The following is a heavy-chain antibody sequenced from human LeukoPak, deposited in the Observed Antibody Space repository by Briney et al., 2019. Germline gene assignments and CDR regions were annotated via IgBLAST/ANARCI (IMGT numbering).Heavy chain of an antibody. CDR2: VNQDGSHK. J-gene: IGHJ4*02. D-gene: IGHD5-12*01. V-gene: IGHV3-7*01. Sequence: PGGSLRLSCAASGFTFGNSWMHWVRQAPGKGLEWVANVNQDGSHKCYGDSVEGRFTISRDTAKDSLHLQMDSLRVEDTAVYYCARDRGFTSFDYWGQGVLVTVSS. CDR1: GFTFGNSW. CDR3: ARDRGFTSFDY.